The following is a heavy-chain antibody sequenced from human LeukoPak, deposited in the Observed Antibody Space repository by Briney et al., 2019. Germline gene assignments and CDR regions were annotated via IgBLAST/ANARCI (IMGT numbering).Heavy chain of an antibody. Sequence: VASVKVSCKASGYTFPDYYMHWVRQAPGQGLEWMGWINPNSGGTNYAQKFQGRVTMTRDTSISTAYMELSRLRSDDTAMYYCAREHSSSSGKVFDYWGQGTLVTVSS. CDR2: INPNSGGT. V-gene: IGHV1-2*02. CDR1: GYTFPDYY. D-gene: IGHD6-6*01. CDR3: AREHSSSSGKVFDY. J-gene: IGHJ4*02.